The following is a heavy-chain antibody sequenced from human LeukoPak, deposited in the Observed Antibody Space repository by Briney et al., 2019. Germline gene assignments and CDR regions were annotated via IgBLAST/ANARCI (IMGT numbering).Heavy chain of an antibody. J-gene: IGHJ4*02. CDR1: GFTFSSYG. CDR3: AKTGNPATGDY. Sequence: GGSLRLSCAASGFTFSSYGMSWVRQAPGKGLEWVSAISGSGGSTYYADSVKGRFTISRDNSKNTLYLQMNSLRAEDTAIYYCAKTGNPATGDYWGQGTLVTVSS. V-gene: IGHV3-23*01. D-gene: IGHD1-1*01. CDR2: ISGSGGST.